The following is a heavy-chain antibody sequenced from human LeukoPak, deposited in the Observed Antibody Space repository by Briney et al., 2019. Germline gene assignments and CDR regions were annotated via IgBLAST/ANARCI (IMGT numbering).Heavy chain of an antibody. D-gene: IGHD2-21*02. CDR1: GFTFSSYW. V-gene: IGHV3-7*01. Sequence: GGSLRLSCAASGFTFSSYWMSWVRQAPGKGLEWVANIKQDGSEKYYVDSVKGRFTISRDNAKNSLYLQMNSLRAEDTAVYYCARDDGGDFNDAFDIWGQGTMVTISS. CDR2: IKQDGSEK. J-gene: IGHJ3*02. CDR3: ARDDGGDFNDAFDI.